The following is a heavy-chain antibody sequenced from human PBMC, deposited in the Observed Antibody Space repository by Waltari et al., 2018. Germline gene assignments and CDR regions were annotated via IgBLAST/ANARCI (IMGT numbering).Heavy chain of an antibody. CDR1: NASLRTDDHY. CDR2: VHYGGSA. V-gene: IGHV4-30-4*01. D-gene: IGHD3-10*01. CDR3: ARVWLVRGIPFGT. Sequence: QVQLQESGPGLVRPSETLSLSCTVSNASLRTDDHYWSWIRHPPGKGLEWIGNVHYGGSAYYTPALKSRVVISVDTSRNEISLTLSFVSAADTAIYYCARVWLVRGIPFGTWGQGTQVTVST. J-gene: IGHJ5*02.